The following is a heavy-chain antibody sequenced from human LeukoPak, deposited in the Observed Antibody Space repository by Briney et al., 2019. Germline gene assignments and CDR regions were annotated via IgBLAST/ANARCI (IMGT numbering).Heavy chain of an antibody. CDR1: GYTFTSYA. D-gene: IGHD1-26*01. Sequence: ASVKVSCKASGYTFTSYAMHWVRQAPGQRLEWMGWINAGNGNTKYSQEFQGRVTIIRDTSASTAYMELSSLRSEDMAVYYCARLSQGARHFDYWGQGTLVTVSS. CDR2: INAGNGNT. J-gene: IGHJ4*02. V-gene: IGHV1-3*03. CDR3: ARLSQGARHFDY.